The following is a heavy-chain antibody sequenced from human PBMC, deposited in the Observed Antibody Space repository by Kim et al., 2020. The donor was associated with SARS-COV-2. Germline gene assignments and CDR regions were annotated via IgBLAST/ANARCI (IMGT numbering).Heavy chain of an antibody. J-gene: IGHJ5*02. V-gene: IGHV1-46*01. Sequence: QGRVTMTRDTSTSTVYMELSSLRSEDTAVYYCAREVNLHGDYGVVGGWFDPWGQGTLVTVSS. D-gene: IGHD4-17*01. CDR3: AREVNLHGDYGVVGGWFDP.